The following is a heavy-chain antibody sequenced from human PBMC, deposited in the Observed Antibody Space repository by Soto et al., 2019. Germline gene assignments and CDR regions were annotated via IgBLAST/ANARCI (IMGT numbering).Heavy chain of an antibody. J-gene: IGHJ5*02. D-gene: IGHD4-4*01. Sequence: EVPLVGSGGGLVQPGGSLRLSCTASGFTFSDSWMTWVRQAPGKGLEWVARIKPDESEKKYADSVKGRFSISRDNAKNSMYLQMDSLRGEDTAVYYCVRGGSNYASWGQGTLVTVSS. CDR2: IKPDESEK. V-gene: IGHV3-7*01. CDR3: VRGGSNYAS. CDR1: GFTFSDSW.